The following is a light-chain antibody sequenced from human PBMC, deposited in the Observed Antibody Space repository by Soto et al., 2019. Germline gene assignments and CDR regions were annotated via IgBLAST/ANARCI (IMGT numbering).Light chain of an antibody. CDR1: QSMSDW. CDR3: QQYSSYPWT. V-gene: IGKV1-5*03. CDR2: KAS. J-gene: IGKJ1*01. Sequence: DIPMTQSPSTLSASIGDRVTITCRASQSMSDWLAWYQQKPGKVPKLLISKASYLESGLPLRFSGSGSGREFTLTISSLQPDDFATYYCQQYSSYPWTFGQGTKVEVK.